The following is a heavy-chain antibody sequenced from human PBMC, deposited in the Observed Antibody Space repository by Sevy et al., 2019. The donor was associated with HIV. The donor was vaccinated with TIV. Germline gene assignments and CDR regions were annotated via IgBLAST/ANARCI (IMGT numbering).Heavy chain of an antibody. CDR3: TRLVVVVPAAMPREYWFDP. V-gene: IGHV3-73*01. Sequence: GGSLRLSCVISGFTFSSYEMNWVRQASGKGLEWVGRIRSKANSYATAYAASVKGRFTISRDDSKNTAYLQMNSLKTEDTAVYYCTRLVVVVPAAMPREYWFDPWGQGTLVTVSS. CDR2: IRSKANSYAT. J-gene: IGHJ5*02. CDR1: GFTFSSYE. D-gene: IGHD2-2*01.